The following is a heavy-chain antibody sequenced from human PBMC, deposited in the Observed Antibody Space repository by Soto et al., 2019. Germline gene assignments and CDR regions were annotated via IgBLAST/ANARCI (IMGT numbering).Heavy chain of an antibody. J-gene: IGHJ4*02. CDR3: ARRYGGNLDY. CDR1: GGSISSYY. CDR2: IYYSGST. Sequence: QVQLQESGPGLVKPSETLSLTCTVSGGSISSYYWSWIRQPPGKGLEWIGYIYYSGSTNYNPSLXGRVXIXVDTSKNQFSLKLSSATAADTAVYYCARRYGGNLDYWGQGTLVTVSS. V-gene: IGHV4-59*08. D-gene: IGHD1-1*01.